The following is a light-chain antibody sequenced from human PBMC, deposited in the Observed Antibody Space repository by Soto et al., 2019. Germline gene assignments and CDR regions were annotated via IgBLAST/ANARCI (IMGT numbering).Light chain of an antibody. CDR2: GAS. CDR1: QSISDT. CDR3: QQYNNWPWT. J-gene: IGKJ1*01. Sequence: EIVMTQSPVTLSVSPGGRATLSCRASQSISDTLAWYQQKPGQAPRLLIHGASTRAPGFPARFSGSGSGTDFTLTISSLQSEDFAVYYCQQYNNWPWTFGQGTTGDIK. V-gene: IGKV3-15*01.